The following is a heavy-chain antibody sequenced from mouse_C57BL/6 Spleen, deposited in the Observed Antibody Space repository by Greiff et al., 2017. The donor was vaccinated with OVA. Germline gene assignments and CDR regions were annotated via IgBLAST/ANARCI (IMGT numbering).Heavy chain of an antibody. D-gene: IGHD2-10*01. CDR2: INPNNGGT. J-gene: IGHJ4*01. Sequence: EVQLQQSGPELVKPGASVQISCKASGYTFTDYYMNWVKQSHGKSLEWIGDINPNNGGTSYNQKFKGKATLTVDKSSSTAYMELRSLTSEDSAVYYCARRLLWGYYAMDYWGQGTSVTVSS. CDR1: GYTFTDYY. CDR3: ARRLLWGYYAMDY. V-gene: IGHV1-26*01.